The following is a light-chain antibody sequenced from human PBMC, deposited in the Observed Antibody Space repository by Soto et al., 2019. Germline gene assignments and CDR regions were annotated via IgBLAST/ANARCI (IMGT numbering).Light chain of an antibody. Sequence: QSALTQPPSVSGSRGQSVTISCTGTSSDVGGYNYVSWYQQHPGKAPKLMIYDVSKRPSGVHDRFSGSKSGNTASLTIYGLQAEDEADYYCGSYAGSYTYDFGNGTKDTV. J-gene: IGLJ1*01. CDR2: DVS. V-gene: IGLV2-11*01. CDR3: GSYAGSYTYD. CDR1: SSDVGGYNY.